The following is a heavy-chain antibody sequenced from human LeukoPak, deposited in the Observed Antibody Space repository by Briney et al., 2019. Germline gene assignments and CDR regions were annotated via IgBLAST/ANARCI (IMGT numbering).Heavy chain of an antibody. CDR1: GLTFSSYG. J-gene: IGHJ4*02. V-gene: IGHV3-30*02. D-gene: IGHD6-13*01. Sequence: PGGSLRLSCAASGLTFSSYGMHWVRQAPGKGLEWVAFIRYDGSNKYYADSVKCRFTISRDNSKNTLYLQMNSLRAEDTAVYYCANRHSSSWYQFDYWGQGTLVTVSS. CDR2: IRYDGSNK. CDR3: ANRHSSSWYQFDY.